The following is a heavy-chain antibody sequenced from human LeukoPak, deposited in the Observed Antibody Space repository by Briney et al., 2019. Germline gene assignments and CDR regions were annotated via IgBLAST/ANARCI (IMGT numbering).Heavy chain of an antibody. CDR3: ARSKQLLFDAFDI. V-gene: IGHV3-7*01. J-gene: IGHJ3*02. Sequence: GGSLRLSCAASGFTFSSYSMNWVRQAPGKGLEWVANIKQDGSEKYYVDSVKGRFTISRDNAKNSLYLQMNSLRAEDTAVYYCARSKQLLFDAFDIWGQGTMVTVSS. CDR1: GFTFSSYS. CDR2: IKQDGSEK. D-gene: IGHD2-2*01.